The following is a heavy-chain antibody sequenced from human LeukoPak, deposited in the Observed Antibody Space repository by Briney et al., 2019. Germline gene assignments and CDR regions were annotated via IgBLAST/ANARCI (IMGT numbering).Heavy chain of an antibody. V-gene: IGHV1-69*13. CDR1: GYTFSNYD. CDR3: ARDGSSYYMDV. CDR2: IIPIFGTA. J-gene: IGHJ6*03. Sequence: SVKVSCKASGYTFSNYDINWVRQATGQGLEWMGGIIPIFGTANYAQKFQGRVTITADESTSTAYMELSSLRSEDTAVYYCARDGSSYYMDVWGKGTTVTVSS. D-gene: IGHD6-6*01.